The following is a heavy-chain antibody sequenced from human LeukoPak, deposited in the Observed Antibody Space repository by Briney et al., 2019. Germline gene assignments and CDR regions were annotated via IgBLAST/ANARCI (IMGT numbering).Heavy chain of an antibody. CDR1: GFTFSSYS. CDR3: ARRHVGLVIIKPFDY. J-gene: IGHJ4*02. V-gene: IGHV3-21*01. D-gene: IGHD3/OR15-3a*01. Sequence: GGSLILSCAASGFTFSSYSMNWVRQAPGKGLEWVSSISSSSSYIYYADSVKGRFTISRDNAKNSLYLQMNSLRAEDTAVYYCARRHVGLVIIKPFDYWGQGTLVTVSS. CDR2: ISSSSSYI.